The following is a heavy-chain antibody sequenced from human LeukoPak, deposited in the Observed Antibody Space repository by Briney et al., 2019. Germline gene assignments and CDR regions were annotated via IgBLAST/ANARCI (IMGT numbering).Heavy chain of an antibody. CDR3: ARGKTIRVADPFDY. D-gene: IGHD6-19*01. CDR1: GYTFTNYG. Sequence: ASVKVSCKASGYTFTNYGISWVRQAPGQGREWMGWISTYSGTPNYTQKLQGRVTMTTDTSTNTAYMDLRSLRSDDTAVYYCARGKTIRVADPFDYWGQGTLVTVSS. CDR2: ISTYSGTP. J-gene: IGHJ4*02. V-gene: IGHV1-18*01.